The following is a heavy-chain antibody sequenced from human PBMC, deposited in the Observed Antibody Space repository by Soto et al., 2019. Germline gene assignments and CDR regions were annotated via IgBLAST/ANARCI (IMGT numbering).Heavy chain of an antibody. CDR3: ARDPRAVGATADWFDP. J-gene: IGHJ5*02. V-gene: IGHV1-69*01. Sequence: QVQLVQSGAEVKKPGSSVKVSCKASGGTFSSYAISWVRQAPGQGLEWMGGIIPIFGTANYAQKFQGRVRITADESTSTAYMGLSSLRSEDTAVYYCARDPRAVGATADWFDPWGQGTLVTVSS. CDR1: GGTFSSYA. CDR2: IIPIFGTA. D-gene: IGHD1-26*01.